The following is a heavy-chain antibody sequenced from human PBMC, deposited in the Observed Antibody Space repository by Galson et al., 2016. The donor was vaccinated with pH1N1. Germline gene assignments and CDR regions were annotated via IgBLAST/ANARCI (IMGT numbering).Heavy chain of an antibody. Sequence: SLRLSCAASGFTFSSYGMQWVRQAPGKGLEWVAVISHDGTVTYYADSVKGRFTISRGSSKNTLSLQMNSLRAEDTAVYYCAKEMTVKTSENFDYWGQGTLVTVSS. J-gene: IGHJ4*02. V-gene: IGHV3-30*18. CDR2: ISHDGTVT. D-gene: IGHD3-22*01. CDR3: AKEMTVKTSENFDY. CDR1: GFTFSSYG.